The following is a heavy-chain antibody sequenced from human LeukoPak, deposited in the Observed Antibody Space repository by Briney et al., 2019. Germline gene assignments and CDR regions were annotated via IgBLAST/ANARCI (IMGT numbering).Heavy chain of an antibody. Sequence: ASVKVSCKASGYTFTSYGISWVRQAPGQGLEWMGWISAYNGNTNYAQKLQGRVTRTTDTSTSTAYMELRSLRSDDTAVYYCAREAYYYDSSGYYYHYWGQGTLVTVSS. V-gene: IGHV1-18*01. D-gene: IGHD3-22*01. CDR2: ISAYNGNT. J-gene: IGHJ4*02. CDR3: AREAYYYDSSGYYYHY. CDR1: GYTFTSYG.